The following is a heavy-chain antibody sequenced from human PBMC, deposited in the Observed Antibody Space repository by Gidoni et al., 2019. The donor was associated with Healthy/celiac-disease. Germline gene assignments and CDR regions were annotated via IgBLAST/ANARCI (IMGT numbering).Heavy chain of an antibody. Sequence: EVQLLESGGGLVQPGGYMRLSCSASGFTFSSYAMSRVRQAPGKGLEWVSAISGSGGSTYYAYSVKGRFTISRDNSKNTLYLQMNSLRADDTAVYYCAKSPSPVWLRDYWVQGTLVTVSS. CDR2: ISGSGGST. V-gene: IGHV3-23*01. CDR3: AKSPSPVWLRDY. D-gene: IGHD5-12*01. J-gene: IGHJ4*02. CDR1: GFTFSSYA.